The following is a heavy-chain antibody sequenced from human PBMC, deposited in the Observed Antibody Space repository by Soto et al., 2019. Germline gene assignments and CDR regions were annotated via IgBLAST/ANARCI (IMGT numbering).Heavy chain of an antibody. J-gene: IGHJ5*02. V-gene: IGHV4-39*01. CDR2: IFYSGGT. Sequence: QLLLQESGPGLVKPSETLSLTCTVSGGSILDSTYYWAWIRQSPGKGLEWIGTIFYSGGTFYTPALKGRVTMSVAPSNNQVSLKVRSVTAADTAVYYCARQASGYYSGWFDPWGQGTLVTVSS. CDR3: ARQASGYYSGWFDP. CDR1: GGSILDSTYY. D-gene: IGHD3-22*01.